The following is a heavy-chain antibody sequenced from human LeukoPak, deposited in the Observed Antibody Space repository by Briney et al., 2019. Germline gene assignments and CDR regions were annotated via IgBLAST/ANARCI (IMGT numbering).Heavy chain of an antibody. CDR3: ARDRSSWYEGFDY. Sequence: GGSLRLSCAASGFTFSSYWMSWVRQAPGKGLEWVANIKQDGSEKYYVDSVKGRFTISRDNAKNSLYLQMNSLRAEDTAVYYCARDRSSWYEGFDYWGQGTLVTVSS. CDR2: IKQDGSEK. D-gene: IGHD6-13*01. V-gene: IGHV3-7*03. J-gene: IGHJ4*02. CDR1: GFTFSSYW.